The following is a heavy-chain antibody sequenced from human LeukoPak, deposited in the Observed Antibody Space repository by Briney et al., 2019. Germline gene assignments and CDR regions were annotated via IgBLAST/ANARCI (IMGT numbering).Heavy chain of an antibody. CDR3: ARRQKLGYCSGGSCYGGYYFDY. D-gene: IGHD2-15*01. J-gene: IGHJ4*02. CDR2: IKSKTDGGTT. Sequence: GGSLRLSCAASGFTFSNAWMSWVRQAPGKGLGWVGRIKSKTDGGTTDYAAPVKGRFTISRDDSKNTLYLQMNSLKTEDTAVYYCARRQKLGYCSGGSCYGGYYFDYWGQGTLVTVSS. V-gene: IGHV3-15*01. CDR1: GFTFSNAW.